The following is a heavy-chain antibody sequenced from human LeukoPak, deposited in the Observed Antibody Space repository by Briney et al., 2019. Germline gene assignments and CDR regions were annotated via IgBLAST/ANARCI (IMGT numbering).Heavy chain of an antibody. CDR2: ISSNGGST. CDR3: ARVTMVRGVIIGYDY. J-gene: IGHJ4*02. CDR1: GFTFSSYA. V-gene: IGHV3-64*01. D-gene: IGHD3-10*01. Sequence: GGSLRLSCAASGFTFSSYAMHWVRQAPGKGLEYVSAISSNGGSTYYANSVKGRFTISRDNSKNTLYLQMGSLRAEYMAVYYCARVTMVRGVIIGYDYWGQGTLVTVSS.